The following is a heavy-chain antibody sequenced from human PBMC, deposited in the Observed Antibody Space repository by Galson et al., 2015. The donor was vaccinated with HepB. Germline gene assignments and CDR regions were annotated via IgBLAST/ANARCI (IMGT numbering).Heavy chain of an antibody. Sequence: SLRLSCAASGFTFSNAWMNWVRQAPGKGLEWVGRVKSKTDGGTTDYAAPVKDRFTISRDDSKNTLYLQMNSLKTEDTAVYYCTTRGSYYDSSFFDYWGQGTLVTVSS. CDR3: TTRGSYYDSSFFDY. CDR2: VKSKTDGGTT. CDR1: GFTFSNAW. J-gene: IGHJ4*02. D-gene: IGHD3-22*01. V-gene: IGHV3-15*01.